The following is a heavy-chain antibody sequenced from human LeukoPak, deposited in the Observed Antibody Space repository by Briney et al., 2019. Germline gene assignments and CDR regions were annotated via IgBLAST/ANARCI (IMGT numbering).Heavy chain of an antibody. CDR3: ATDPLRFQPLFPASPDY. Sequence: ASVKVSCKVSGYTLTELSMHWVRQAPGNGLEWMGGFDPEDGETIYAQKFQGRVTMTEDTSTDTAYMELSSLRSEDTAVYYCATDPLRFQPLFPASPDYWGQGTLVTVSS. CDR1: GYTLTELS. V-gene: IGHV1-24*01. D-gene: IGHD2-2*01. J-gene: IGHJ4*02. CDR2: FDPEDGET.